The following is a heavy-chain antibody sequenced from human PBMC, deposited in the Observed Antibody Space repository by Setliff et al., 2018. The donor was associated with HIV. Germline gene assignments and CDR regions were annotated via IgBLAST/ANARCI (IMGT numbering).Heavy chain of an antibody. Sequence: PSETLSLSCAASGFTFSDVWVNWVRQAPGRGLEWVGRIKNRPAGGTTEYAAPVKGRFIISRDDSKSMAYLQMNSLRTEDTAIYYCTRHRGSFDYWGLGTLVTVSS. CDR3: TRHRGSFDY. J-gene: IGHJ4*02. CDR2: IKNRPAGGTT. V-gene: IGHV3-15*01. CDR1: GFTFSDVW. D-gene: IGHD1-26*01.